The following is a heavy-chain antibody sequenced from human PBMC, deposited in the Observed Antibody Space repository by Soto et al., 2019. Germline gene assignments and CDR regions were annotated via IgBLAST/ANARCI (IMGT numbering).Heavy chain of an antibody. CDR1: GFTFSSYA. CDR2: ISYDGSNK. D-gene: IGHD2-2*01. CDR3: AKVQVPAAVAYYYYGMDV. V-gene: IGHV3-30*04. Sequence: GGSLRLSCAASGFTFSSYAMHWVRQAPGKGLEWVAVISYDGSNKYCADSVKGRFTISRDNSKNTLYLQMNSLRAEDTAVYYCAKVQVPAAVAYYYYGMDVWGQGTTVTVSS. J-gene: IGHJ6*02.